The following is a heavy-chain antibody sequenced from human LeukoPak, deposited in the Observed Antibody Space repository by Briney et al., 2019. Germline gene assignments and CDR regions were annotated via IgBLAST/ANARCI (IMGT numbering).Heavy chain of an antibody. CDR2: INGDGSDT. J-gene: IGHJ5*02. CDR1: GFTFSGYW. Sequence: GGSLRPSCAASGFTFSGYWMHWARQSPGKGLVWASCINGDGSDTRYADSVTGPFTITRDNAKNTLYLQMNSLRVEDTAVYYCARDPRNKGFDPWGQGTLVTVSS. V-gene: IGHV3-74*01. CDR3: ARDPRNKGFDP. D-gene: IGHD1/OR15-1a*01.